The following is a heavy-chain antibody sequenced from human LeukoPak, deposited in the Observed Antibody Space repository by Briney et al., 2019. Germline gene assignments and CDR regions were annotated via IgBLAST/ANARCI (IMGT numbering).Heavy chain of an antibody. Sequence: SVKVSCKASGGTFSSYAISWVRQAPGQGLEWMGGIIPIFGTANYAQKFQGKVTITADESTSTAYMELSSLRSEDTAVYYCARGPEQWLVGGFQHWGQGTLVTVSS. J-gene: IGHJ1*01. CDR3: ARGPEQWLVGGFQH. CDR1: GGTFSSYA. D-gene: IGHD6-19*01. CDR2: IIPIFGTA. V-gene: IGHV1-69*13.